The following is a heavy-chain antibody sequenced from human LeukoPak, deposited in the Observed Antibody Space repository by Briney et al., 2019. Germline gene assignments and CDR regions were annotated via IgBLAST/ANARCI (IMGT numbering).Heavy chain of an antibody. Sequence: ASVKVSCKASGYTFTNYYIHWVRQAPGQGLEWMGWINPNTGGTNYAQKFQDRVTMTRDTSISTAYMELSRLGSDDTAVYYCARGDLVSELDYWGQGTLVTVSS. CDR3: ARGDLVSELDY. CDR1: GYTFTNYY. D-gene: IGHD2-2*01. CDR2: INPNTGGT. J-gene: IGHJ4*02. V-gene: IGHV1-2*02.